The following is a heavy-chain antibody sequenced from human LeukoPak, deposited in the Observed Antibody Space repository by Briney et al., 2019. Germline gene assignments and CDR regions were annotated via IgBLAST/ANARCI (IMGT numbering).Heavy chain of an antibody. CDR3: AGAAMPAYYYGMDV. D-gene: IGHD2-2*01. Sequence: GGSLRLSCAASGFTFSSYSMNWVRQAPGKGLEWVSSISSSSSYIYYADSVKGRLTISRDNAKNSLYLQMNSLRAEDTAVYYCAGAAMPAYYYGMDVWGKGTTVTVSS. CDR1: GFTFSSYS. J-gene: IGHJ6*04. V-gene: IGHV3-21*01. CDR2: ISSSSSYI.